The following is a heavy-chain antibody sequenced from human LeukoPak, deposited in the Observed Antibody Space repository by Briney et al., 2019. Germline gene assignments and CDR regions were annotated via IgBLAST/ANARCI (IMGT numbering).Heavy chain of an antibody. CDR2: INPKNGGS. Sequence: ASVKVSCKASGYTFTGYYMHWVRQAPGQGLEWVGWINPKNGGSNYAQKFQGRVTMTRDTSISTAYMELSRLRSDDTAVYYCAREPRGYCSGGSCSSPSDYWGQGTLVTVSS. V-gene: IGHV1-2*02. D-gene: IGHD2-15*01. CDR1: GYTFTGYY. J-gene: IGHJ4*02. CDR3: AREPRGYCSGGSCSSPSDY.